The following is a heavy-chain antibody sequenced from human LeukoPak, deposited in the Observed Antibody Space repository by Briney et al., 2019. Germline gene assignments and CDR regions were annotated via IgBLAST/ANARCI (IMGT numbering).Heavy chain of an antibody. Sequence: PGGSLRLSCAASGFTFSSYGMSWVRQAPGKGLEWAANIKQDGSEKYYGDSVKGRFSISRDNAKNSVYLQMNSLRAEDTAAYYCARVAAGVGTVIDSWGQGTLVTVSS. CDR2: IKQDGSEK. CDR3: ARVAAGVGTVIDS. V-gene: IGHV3-7*01. CDR1: GFTFSSYG. D-gene: IGHD6-19*01. J-gene: IGHJ4*02.